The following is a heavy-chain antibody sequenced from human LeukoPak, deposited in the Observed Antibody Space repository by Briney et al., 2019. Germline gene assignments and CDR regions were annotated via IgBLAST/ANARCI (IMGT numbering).Heavy chain of an antibody. Sequence: GSSVQVSHQHCGGTFRSYAISSVGQAPGQGLEWMGRIIPILGIANYAQKFQGRVTITADKSTSTAYMELSSLRSEDTAVYYCAAREQSYCYFDYWGQGTLVTVSS. D-gene: IGHD1-26*01. CDR3: AAREQSYCYFDY. CDR1: GGTFRSYA. J-gene: IGHJ4*02. V-gene: IGHV1-69*04. CDR2: IIPILGIA.